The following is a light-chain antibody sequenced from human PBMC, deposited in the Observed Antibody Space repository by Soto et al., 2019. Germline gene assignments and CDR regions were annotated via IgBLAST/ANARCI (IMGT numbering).Light chain of an antibody. V-gene: IGLV2-14*01. CDR3: SSFTTSSTLYG. Sequence: QSVLTQPASVSGSPGQSITISCTGTSSDVGDYNFVSWYQQHPGKAPKLIIYEVTNRPSGVSDRSSGSKSGNTASLTISGLQAEDEADYYCSSFTTSSTLYGFGTGTKVTV. CDR1: SSDVGDYNF. CDR2: EVT. J-gene: IGLJ1*01.